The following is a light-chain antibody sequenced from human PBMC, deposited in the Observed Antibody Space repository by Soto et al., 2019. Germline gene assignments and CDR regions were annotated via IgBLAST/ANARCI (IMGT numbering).Light chain of an antibody. CDR1: QDIDIY. CDR3: MQALQTPLT. V-gene: IGKV1-6*01. Sequence: ATQMTQSPSSLSASVGDRVTITCRASQDIDIYLSWYQQKPGKVPKLLIYDESTLQSGVPDRFSGSGSGTDFTLKISRVEAEDVGVYYCMQALQTPLTFGQGTRLEIK. CDR2: DES. J-gene: IGKJ5*01.